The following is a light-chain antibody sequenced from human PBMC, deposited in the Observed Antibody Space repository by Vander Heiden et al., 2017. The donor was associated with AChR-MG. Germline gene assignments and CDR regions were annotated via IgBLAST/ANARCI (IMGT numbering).Light chain of an antibody. J-gene: IGLJ3*02. V-gene: IGLV1-40*01. CDR3: QSYDSSLSGGV. CDR1: SPNIGAGYV. Sequence: SVLTQPSSVPGAPGQTLTISRTGSSPNIGAGYVVHWYQQLPGTAPKLLIYANNNRPSGVPDRFSGSKSGTSASLAISGLQAEDEADYYCQSYDSSLSGGVFGGGTKLTVL. CDR2: ANN.